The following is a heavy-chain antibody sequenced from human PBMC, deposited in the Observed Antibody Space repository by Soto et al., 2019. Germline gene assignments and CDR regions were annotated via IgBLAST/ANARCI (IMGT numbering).Heavy chain of an antibody. D-gene: IGHD3-16*02. CDR1: GFTFSSYS. CDR2: ISSSSSTI. V-gene: IGHV3-48*01. Sequence: PGGSLRLSCAASGFTFSSYSMNWVRQAPGKGLEWVSYISSSSSTIYYADSVKGRFTISRDNAKNSLYLQMNSLRAEDTAVYYWARDSSFYLFLHDVFDIWAQGPMVTV. CDR3: ARDSSFYLFLHDVFDI. J-gene: IGHJ3*02.